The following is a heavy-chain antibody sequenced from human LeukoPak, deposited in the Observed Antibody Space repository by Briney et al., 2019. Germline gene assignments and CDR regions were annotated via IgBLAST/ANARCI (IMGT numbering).Heavy chain of an antibody. J-gene: IGHJ4*02. CDR2: IYSSGST. CDR3: ARGPYTSGWYAVDY. CDR1: GGSISSYS. V-gene: IGHV4-4*07. D-gene: IGHD6-19*01. Sequence: PSETLSLTCTVSGGSISSYSWSWIRQPAGKGLEWTGRIYSSGSTIYNPSLKSRVTMSVDTSKNQFSLNLSSVTAADTAVYYCARGPYTSGWYAVDYWGQGTLVTVSS.